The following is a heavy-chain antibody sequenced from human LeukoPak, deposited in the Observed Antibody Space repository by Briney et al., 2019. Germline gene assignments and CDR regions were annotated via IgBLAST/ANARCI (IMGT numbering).Heavy chain of an antibody. CDR3: ARVVGFYDSSAFDL. CDR1: GASISSGGYY. Sequence: PSETLSLTCTVSGASISSGGYYWTWIRQYPEKGLEWYGYVYYTGSTNYNPSLNSRVTMSIDTSKNQFSLRLSSVTAADTAVYYCARVVGFYDSSAFDLWGQGTLVTVSS. J-gene: IGHJ5*02. D-gene: IGHD3-22*01. CDR2: VYYTGST. V-gene: IGHV4-61*08.